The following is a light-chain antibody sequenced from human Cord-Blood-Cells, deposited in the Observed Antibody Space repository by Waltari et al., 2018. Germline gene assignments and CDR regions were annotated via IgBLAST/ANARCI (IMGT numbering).Light chain of an antibody. CDR3: LLSYSGARPWV. CDR2: DTS. J-gene: IGLJ3*02. CDR1: TRAVPSGHS. Sequence: QAVVTQEPSLTVSPGGTVTLTCGSSTRAVPSGHSTYWFQQKPGQAPRTLIYDTSNKHSWTPARFSGSLLGGKAALTLSGAQPEDEAEYYCLLSYSGARPWVFGGGTKLTVL. V-gene: IGLV7-46*01.